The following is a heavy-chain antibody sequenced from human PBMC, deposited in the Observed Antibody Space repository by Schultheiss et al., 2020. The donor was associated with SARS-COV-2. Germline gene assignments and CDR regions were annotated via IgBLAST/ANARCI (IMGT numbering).Heavy chain of an antibody. Sequence: SETLSLTCAVYGGSFSGYYWSWIRQPPGKGLEWIGEIYHSGSTNYNPSLKSRVTISVDKSKNQFSLKLSSVTAADTAVYYCARGPGYSSGWNGDYWGQGTLVTVSS. CDR3: ARGPGYSSGWNGDY. J-gene: IGHJ4*02. V-gene: IGHV4-34*01. D-gene: IGHD6-19*01. CDR1: GGSFSGYY. CDR2: IYHSGST.